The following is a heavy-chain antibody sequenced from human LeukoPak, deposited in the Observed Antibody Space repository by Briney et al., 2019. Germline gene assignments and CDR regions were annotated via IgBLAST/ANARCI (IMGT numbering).Heavy chain of an antibody. CDR3: AKGGAYSSSWYVNIY. J-gene: IGHJ4*02. V-gene: IGHV3-23*01. Sequence: GGSLRLSCAASGFTFSSYTMTWVRQAPGKGLEWVSAFSGSGGSTYYADSVKGRFTISRDNSKNTLYLQMNSLRAEDTAVYYCAKGGAYSSSWYVNIYWGQGTLVTVSS. CDR2: FSGSGGST. CDR1: GFTFSSYT. D-gene: IGHD6-13*01.